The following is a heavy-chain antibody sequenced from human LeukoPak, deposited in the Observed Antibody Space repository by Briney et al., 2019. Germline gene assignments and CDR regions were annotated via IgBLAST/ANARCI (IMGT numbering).Heavy chain of an antibody. D-gene: IGHD6-19*01. V-gene: IGHV4-39*01. Sequence: PSETLSLTCTVSGGSISSSSYYWGWIRQPPGKGLEWIGSIYYSGSTYYNPSLKSRVTISVDTSKNQFSLKLSSVTAADTAVYYCASTPYYTAGAGLFDYWGQGTLVTVSS. J-gene: IGHJ4*02. CDR1: GGSISSSSYY. CDR2: IYYSGST. CDR3: ASTPYYTAGAGLFDY.